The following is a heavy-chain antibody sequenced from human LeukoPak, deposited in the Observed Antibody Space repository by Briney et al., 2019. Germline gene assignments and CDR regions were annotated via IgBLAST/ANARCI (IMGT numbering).Heavy chain of an antibody. V-gene: IGHV4-34*01. Sequence: SETLSLTCAVYGGSFSGYYWSWIRQPPGKGLEWIGEINHSGSTNYNPSLKSRVTISVDTSKNQFSLKLSSVNAADTAVYYCARGLRGRAFDIWGQGTMVTVSS. D-gene: IGHD3-3*01. CDR3: ARGLRGRAFDI. CDR2: INHSGST. J-gene: IGHJ3*02. CDR1: GGSFSGYY.